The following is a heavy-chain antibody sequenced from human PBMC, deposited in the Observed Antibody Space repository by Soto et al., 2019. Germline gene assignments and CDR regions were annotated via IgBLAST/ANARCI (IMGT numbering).Heavy chain of an antibody. D-gene: IGHD3-10*01. J-gene: IGHJ1*01. V-gene: IGHV3-74*01. CDR2: LNRDGSRT. CDR3: ARDIGGAGSY. Sequence: PGGSLRLSCAASGFTFSNYWMHWVRQVPGQGPVWVSRLNRDGSRTDYADSVRGRFTIFRDNARNTLYPQMNSLRAEDTAMYYCARDIGGAGSYWGQGTLVTVYS. CDR1: GFTFSNYW.